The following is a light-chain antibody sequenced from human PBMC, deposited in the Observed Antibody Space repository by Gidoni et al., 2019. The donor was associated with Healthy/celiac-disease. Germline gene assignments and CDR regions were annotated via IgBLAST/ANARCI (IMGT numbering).Light chain of an antibody. CDR3: SSYAGSNNLGV. CDR1: SSDVGGYNY. J-gene: IGLJ1*01. Sequence: VTISCTGTSSDVGGYNYVSWYQQHPGKAPKLMIYEVSKRPSGVPDRFSGSKSGNTASLTVSGLQAEDEADYYCSSYAGSNNLGVFGTGTKVTVL. CDR2: EVS. V-gene: IGLV2-8*01.